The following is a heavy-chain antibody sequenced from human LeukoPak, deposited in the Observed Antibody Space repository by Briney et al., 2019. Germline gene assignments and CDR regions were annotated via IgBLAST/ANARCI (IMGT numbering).Heavy chain of an antibody. CDR3: VRGVGWILDY. V-gene: IGHV3-48*03. CDR1: GFTFSSYE. CDR2: ISSSGSTI. D-gene: IGHD2-2*03. Sequence: GGSLRLSCAASGFTFSSYEMNWVRQAPGKGLEWVSYISSSGSTIYYADSVKGRFTISRDNAKNSLDLQVNSLRAEDTAVYYCVRGVGWILDYWGQGILVTVAS. J-gene: IGHJ4*02.